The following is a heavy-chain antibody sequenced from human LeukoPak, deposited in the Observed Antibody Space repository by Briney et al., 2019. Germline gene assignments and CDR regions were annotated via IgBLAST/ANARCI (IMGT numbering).Heavy chain of an antibody. D-gene: IGHD3-22*01. CDR2: INHSGST. CDR3: ARRSVVTNWFDP. J-gene: IGHJ5*02. V-gene: IGHV4-38-2*02. CDR1: GYSISSGYY. Sequence: PSETLSLTCTVSGYSISSGYYWSWIRQPPGKGLEWIGEINHSGSTNYNPSLKSRVTISVDTSKNQFSLKLSSVTAADTAVYYCARRSVVTNWFDPWGQGTLVTVSS.